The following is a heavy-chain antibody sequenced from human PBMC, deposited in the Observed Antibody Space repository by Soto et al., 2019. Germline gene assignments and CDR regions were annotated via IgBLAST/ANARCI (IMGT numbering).Heavy chain of an antibody. CDR2: IYYSGST. CDR3: ANLHYDILTGEIYGMDV. J-gene: IGHJ6*02. V-gene: IGHV4-39*01. CDR1: GGSISSSSYY. D-gene: IGHD3-9*01. Sequence: SETLSLTCTVSGGSISSSSYYWGWIRQPPGKGLEWIGSIYYSGSTYYNPSLKSRVTISVDTSKNQFSLKLSSVTAADTAVYYCANLHYDILTGEIYGMDVWGQGTTVTVSS.